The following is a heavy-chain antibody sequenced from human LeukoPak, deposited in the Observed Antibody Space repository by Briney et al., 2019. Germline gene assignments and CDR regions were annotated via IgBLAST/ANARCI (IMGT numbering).Heavy chain of an antibody. Sequence: ASVKVSCKASGGTFSSYAISWVRQAPGQGLEWMGRIIPILGIANYAQKFQGRVTITADKSTSTAYMELSSLRSEDTAVYYCARDPLNSGSYFPVYWGQGTLVTVSS. CDR1: GGTFSSYA. D-gene: IGHD1-26*01. CDR3: ARDPLNSGSYFPVY. V-gene: IGHV1-69*04. J-gene: IGHJ4*02. CDR2: IIPILGIA.